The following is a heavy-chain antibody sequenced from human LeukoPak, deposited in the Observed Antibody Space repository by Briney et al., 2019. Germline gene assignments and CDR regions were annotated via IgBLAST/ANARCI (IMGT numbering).Heavy chain of an antibody. Sequence: SETLSLTCTVSGGSISSSSYYWGWIRQPPGKGLEWIGYIYYSGSTNYNPSLKSRVTISVDTSKNQFSLKLSSVTAADTAVYYCARQRDYGDYLDAFDVWGQGTMVTVSS. CDR2: IYYSGST. CDR3: ARQRDYGDYLDAFDV. CDR1: GGSISSSSYY. V-gene: IGHV4-61*05. D-gene: IGHD4-17*01. J-gene: IGHJ3*01.